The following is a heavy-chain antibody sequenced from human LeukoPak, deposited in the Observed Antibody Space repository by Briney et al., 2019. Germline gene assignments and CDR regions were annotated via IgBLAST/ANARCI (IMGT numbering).Heavy chain of an antibody. CDR1: GYTFTGYY. V-gene: IGHV1-2*02. CDR2: IHPNSGGT. Sequence: ASVKVSCKASGYTFTGYYMHWVRPAAGQGLEWKGWIHPNSGGTNYAQKFQGRVTMTRDTSISTAYMELSRLRSDDTAVYYCARVAGSSGYYRFDPWGQGTLVTVSS. J-gene: IGHJ5*02. D-gene: IGHD3-22*01. CDR3: ARVAGSSGYYRFDP.